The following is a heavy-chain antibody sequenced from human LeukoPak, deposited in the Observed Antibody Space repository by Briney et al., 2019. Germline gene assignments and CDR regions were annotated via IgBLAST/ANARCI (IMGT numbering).Heavy chain of an antibody. CDR2: INPNSSGT. CDR3: ARGTTMIVENNWFDP. Sequence: GASVKVSCKASGYTFTGYYMHWVRQAPGQALEWMGWINPNSSGTNYAQKFQGRVTMTRDTSISTAYMELSRLRSDDTAVYYCARGTTMIVENNWFDPWGQGTLVTVSS. V-gene: IGHV1-2*02. D-gene: IGHD3-22*01. J-gene: IGHJ5*02. CDR1: GYTFTGYY.